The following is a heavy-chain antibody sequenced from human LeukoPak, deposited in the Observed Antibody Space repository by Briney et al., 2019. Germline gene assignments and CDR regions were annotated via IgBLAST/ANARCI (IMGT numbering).Heavy chain of an antibody. V-gene: IGHV1-2*02. CDR2: INPNSGGT. CDR1: GCTFTGYY. D-gene: IGHD3-22*01. Sequence: GASVKVSCKASGCTFTGYYMHWVRQAPGQGLEWMGWINPNSGGTNYAQKFQGRVTMTRDTSISTAYMELSRLRSDDTAVYYCATSGITMIVVELDYWGQGTLVTVSS. CDR3: ATSGITMIVVELDY. J-gene: IGHJ4*02.